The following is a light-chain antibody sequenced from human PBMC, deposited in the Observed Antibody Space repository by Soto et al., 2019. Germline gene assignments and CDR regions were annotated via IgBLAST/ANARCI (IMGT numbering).Light chain of an antibody. J-gene: IGLJ1*01. CDR2: EVS. CDR1: SSDVGNYIY. V-gene: IGLV2-14*01. CDR3: TSYTTSSTYV. Sequence: QSVLTQPASVSGSPEQSITISCTGTSSDVGNYIYVFWFQQHPGKAPKLIISEVSNRPSGVSSRFSGSKSGNTASLTISGLQAEDEAHYYCTSYTTSSTYVFGTGTKVTVL.